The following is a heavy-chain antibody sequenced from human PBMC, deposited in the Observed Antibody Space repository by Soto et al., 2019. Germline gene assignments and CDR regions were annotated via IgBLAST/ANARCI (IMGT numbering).Heavy chain of an antibody. CDR1: GDSISSSKW. J-gene: IGHJ4*02. D-gene: IGHD6-13*01. V-gene: IGHV4-4*02. CDR2: IYHSGST. Sequence: QVQLQESGPGLVKPSGTLSLTCAASGDSISSSKWWSWVRQPPGKGLEWIGEIYHSGSTNYNPSLKRRVIISVDKSKNQFSLKLSSVTDADTAVYYCARGERQQQRDYWGQGTLVTVSS. CDR3: ARGERQQQRDY.